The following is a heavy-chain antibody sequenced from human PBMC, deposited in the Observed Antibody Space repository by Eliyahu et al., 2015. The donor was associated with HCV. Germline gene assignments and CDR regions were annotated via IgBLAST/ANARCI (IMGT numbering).Heavy chain of an antibody. Sequence: EVKKPGSSVKVSCKASGGTFSSYAISWVRQAPGQGLEWMGGIIPIFGTANYAQKFQGRVTITADESTSTAYMELSSLRSEDTAVYYCAAVLLWFRESYYYYGMDVWGKGTTVTVSS. V-gene: IGHV1-69*01. D-gene: IGHD3-10*01. CDR2: IIPIFGTA. J-gene: IGHJ6*04. CDR1: GGTFSSYA. CDR3: AAVLLWFRESYYYYGMDV.